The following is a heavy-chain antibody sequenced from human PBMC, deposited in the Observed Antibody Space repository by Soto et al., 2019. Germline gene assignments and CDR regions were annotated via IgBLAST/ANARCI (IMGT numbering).Heavy chain of an antibody. D-gene: IGHD6-13*01. CDR3: AKDVAAEYYYYGMDV. CDR2: ISYDGRNK. Sequence: QVYLVESGGGVVQPGRSLRLSCAASGLTFSSYGMHWVRQAPGKGLEWVAVISYDGRNKYYADSVKGRFTISRDDSKNTLELQMNSLSGEDTAVYYCAKDVAAEYYYYGMDVWGQGTTVTVAS. V-gene: IGHV3-30*18. J-gene: IGHJ6*02. CDR1: GLTFSSYG.